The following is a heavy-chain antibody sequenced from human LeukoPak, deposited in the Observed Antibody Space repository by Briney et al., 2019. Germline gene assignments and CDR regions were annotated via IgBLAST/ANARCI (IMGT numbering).Heavy chain of an antibody. D-gene: IGHD1-26*01. V-gene: IGHV1-46*01. CDR2: INPSGGST. Sequence: ASVKVSCKASGYTFTSYYMHWVRQAPGQGLEWMGIINPSGGSTSYAQKFQGRVTMTRDMSTSTVYMELSSLRSEDTAVYYCARAIVGVTGAFDIWGQGTMVTVSS. CDR3: ARAIVGVTGAFDI. J-gene: IGHJ3*02. CDR1: GYTFTSYY.